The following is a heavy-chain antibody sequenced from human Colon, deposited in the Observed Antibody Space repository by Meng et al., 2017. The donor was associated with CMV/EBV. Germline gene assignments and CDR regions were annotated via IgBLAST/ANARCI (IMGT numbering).Heavy chain of an antibody. J-gene: IGHJ5*02. CDR3: ATGGTNWFDP. CDR1: GGSITSYY. CDR2: FYYSGST. D-gene: IGHD3-16*01. V-gene: IGHV4-59*01. Sequence: QVHLQESGPGLVKPSETLSLTCTVSGGSITSYYLSWIRQPPGKGLEWIGYFYYSGSTNYNPSLKSRVTISVDTSKNQLSLKLSSVTAADTAVYYCATGGTNWFDPWGQGTLVTVSS.